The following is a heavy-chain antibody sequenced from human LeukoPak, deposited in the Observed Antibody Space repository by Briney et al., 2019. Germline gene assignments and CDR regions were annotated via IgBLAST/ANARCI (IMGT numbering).Heavy chain of an antibody. J-gene: IGHJ3*02. V-gene: IGHV5-51*01. CDR1: GYSFTSYW. CDR3: ARHRAAFLYYYDSSGLGAFDI. CDR2: IYPGDSDT. Sequence: GESLKISCKGSGYSFTSYWIGWVRQMPGKGLEWMGIIYPGDSDTRYSPSFQGQVTISADKSISTAYLQWSSLKASDTAMYYCARHRAAFLYYYDSSGLGAFDIWGQGTMVTVSS. D-gene: IGHD3-22*01.